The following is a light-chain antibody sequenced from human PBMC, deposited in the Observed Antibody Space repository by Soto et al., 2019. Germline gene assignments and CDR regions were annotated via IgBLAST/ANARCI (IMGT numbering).Light chain of an antibody. Sequence: LTQPASVSGSPGQSITISCTGTSSDVGSYNLVSWYQQHPGKAPKLMIYEVSKRPSGVSNRFSGSKSGNTASLTISGLQAEDEADYYCCSYAGSSTPYVFGTGTKVTVL. CDR2: EVS. J-gene: IGLJ1*01. CDR1: SSDVGSYNL. CDR3: CSYAGSSTPYV. V-gene: IGLV2-23*02.